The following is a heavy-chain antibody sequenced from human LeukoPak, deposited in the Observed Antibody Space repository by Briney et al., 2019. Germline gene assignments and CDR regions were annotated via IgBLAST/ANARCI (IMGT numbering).Heavy chain of an antibody. V-gene: IGHV4-39*07. CDR1: GGSISSSTYF. J-gene: IGHJ4*02. Sequence: PSETLSLTCTVSGGSISSSTYFWGWIRQPPGKGLEWIGTIYHTGGSTYYNPSLKSRVTISVDTSKNQFSLKLSSVTAADTAMYYCARYSSWGFDYWGQGTLVTVSS. CDR3: ARYSSWGFDY. CDR2: IYHTGGST. D-gene: IGHD6-13*01.